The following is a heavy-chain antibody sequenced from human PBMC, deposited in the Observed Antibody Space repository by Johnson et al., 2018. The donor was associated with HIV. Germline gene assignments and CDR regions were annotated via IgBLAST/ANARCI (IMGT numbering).Heavy chain of an antibody. CDR3: ARELLSRAFDI. Sequence: QVQLVESEGGVVQPGRSLRLSCAASEFTFSNYAMDWVRQAPGKGLEWVAVISYDGSNKYYADSVKGRFTISRDNSKNTLYLQMNSLRAEDTAVYYCARELLSRAFDIWGQGTMVTVSS. CDR2: ISYDGSNK. CDR1: EFTFSNYA. J-gene: IGHJ3*02. V-gene: IGHV3-30-3*01.